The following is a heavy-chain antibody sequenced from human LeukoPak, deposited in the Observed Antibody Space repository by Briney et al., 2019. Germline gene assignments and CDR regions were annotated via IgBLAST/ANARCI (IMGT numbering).Heavy chain of an antibody. D-gene: IGHD3-10*01. V-gene: IGHV3-23*01. CDR1: GFTFSTYV. CDR2: IGASGIGT. CDR3: ANLRGSGSSYFDS. J-gene: IGHJ4*02. Sequence: GGSLRLSCAASGFTFSTYVMSWVRQAPGKGLEWVSTIGASGIGTYYADSVKGRFTVSRDNSKNTLYLQMNSLRAEDTAVYFCANLRGSGSSYFDSWGQGTLVTVSS.